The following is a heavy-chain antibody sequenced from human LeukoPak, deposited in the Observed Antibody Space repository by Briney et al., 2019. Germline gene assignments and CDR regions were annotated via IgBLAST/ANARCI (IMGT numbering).Heavy chain of an antibody. Sequence: GGSLRLSCAASGFTFSSYWMHWVRQAPGKGLVWVSRINSDGSSTSYADSVKGRFTISRDNAKNTLYLQMNSLRAEDTAVYYCARFDSSSWFVDYWGQGTLVTVSS. V-gene: IGHV3-74*01. D-gene: IGHD6-13*01. CDR2: INSDGSST. CDR1: GFTFSSYW. J-gene: IGHJ4*02. CDR3: ARFDSSSWFVDY.